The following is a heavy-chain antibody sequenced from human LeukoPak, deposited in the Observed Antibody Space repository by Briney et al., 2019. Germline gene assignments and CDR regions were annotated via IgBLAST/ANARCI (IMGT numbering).Heavy chain of an antibody. CDR1: GYTFTGYY. J-gene: IGHJ4*02. D-gene: IGHD3-10*01. V-gene: IGHV1-2*02. CDR3: ARGYGLLWFGELSYFDY. Sequence: GASVKVSCKASGYTFTGYYMHWVRQAPGQGLEWMGWINPNSGGTNYAQKFQGRVTMTRDTSISTAYMELSRLRSDDTAVYYCARGYGLLWFGELSYFDYWGQGTLVTVSS. CDR2: INPNSGGT.